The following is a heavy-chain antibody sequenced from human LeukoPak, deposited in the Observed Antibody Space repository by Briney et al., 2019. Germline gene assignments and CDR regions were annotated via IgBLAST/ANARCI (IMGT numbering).Heavy chain of an antibody. CDR3: ANLVPMVRGVIITSLPLYYYYGMDV. D-gene: IGHD3-10*01. CDR1: GFTFSRYA. V-gene: IGHV3-23*01. Sequence: GGSLRLSCASSGFTFSRYAMSWVRQAPGKGLEWVSAISRSGGSTYYADSVKGRFTISRDNSKNTLYLQMNSLRAEDTAVYYCANLVPMVRGVIITSLPLYYYYGMDVWGQGTTVTVSS. J-gene: IGHJ6*02. CDR2: ISRSGGST.